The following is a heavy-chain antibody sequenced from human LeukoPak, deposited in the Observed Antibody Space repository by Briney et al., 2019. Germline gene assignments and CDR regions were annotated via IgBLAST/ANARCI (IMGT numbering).Heavy chain of an antibody. V-gene: IGHV3-33*01. CDR2: IWFDGSNK. CDR3: ARDVSPYGSGSYFDY. D-gene: IGHD3-10*01. CDR1: GFTFSVCG. Sequence: GGSLRLSCAASGFTFSVCGMHWVRQAPSKGLEWVAVIWFDGSNKYYEDSVKGRFTISRDNSKNTLYLQMNSLRVDDTAVYYCARDVSPYGSGSYFDYWGQGTLVTVSS. J-gene: IGHJ4*02.